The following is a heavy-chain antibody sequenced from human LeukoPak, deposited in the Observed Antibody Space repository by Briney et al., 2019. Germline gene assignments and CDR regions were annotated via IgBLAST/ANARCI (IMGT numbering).Heavy chain of an antibody. Sequence: SQTLSLTCTVSGGSISSYYWSWIRQPPGKGLEWIGYIYYSGSTNYNPSLKSRVTISVDTSKNQFSLTLGSVTAADTAVYYCARHDYGDYGFFDYWGQGTLVTVSS. CDR3: ARHDYGDYGFFDY. J-gene: IGHJ4*02. D-gene: IGHD4-17*01. CDR2: IYYSGST. CDR1: GGSISSYY. V-gene: IGHV4-59*08.